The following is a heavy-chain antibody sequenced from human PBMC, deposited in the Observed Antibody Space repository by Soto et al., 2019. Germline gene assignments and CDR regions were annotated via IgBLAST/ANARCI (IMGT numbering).Heavy chain of an antibody. CDR3: VHARGEYYNDGREFYIFGFFQH. V-gene: IGHV2-5*02. Sequence: QITLRESGPTLVKPTQTLTLTCTFSGFSLNSPGVGVGWIRQPPGKALEWLALLYWDDDKRYSPSLQTRLTITKDTSKTQVVLTMTNMDPVDTGTYYCVHARGEYYNDGREFYIFGFFQHWGQGTLVTVSS. CDR2: LYWDDDK. D-gene: IGHD3-10*01. CDR1: GFSLNSPGVG. J-gene: IGHJ1*01.